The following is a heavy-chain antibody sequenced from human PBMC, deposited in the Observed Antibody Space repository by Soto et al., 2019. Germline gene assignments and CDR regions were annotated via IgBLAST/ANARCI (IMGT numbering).Heavy chain of an antibody. V-gene: IGHV3-7*05. D-gene: IGHD2-8*01. CDR3: ARVAGYCTNFGCCDALDM. J-gene: IGHJ3*02. CDR1: GFSLSNNY. Sequence: EVQLVESGGGLIQPGASLRLSCAASGFSLSNNYMDWVRQAPGKGLEWVANIRQDGAVKNYADSVKGRFTISRDNAQNSVFLQMNSLRAEDTAVYYCARVAGYCTNFGCCDALDMRGQGTMVTVSS. CDR2: IRQDGAVK.